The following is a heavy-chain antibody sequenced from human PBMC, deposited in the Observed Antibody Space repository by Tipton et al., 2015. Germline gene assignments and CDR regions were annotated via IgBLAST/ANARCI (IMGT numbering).Heavy chain of an antibody. J-gene: IGHJ6*02. V-gene: IGHV4-4*07. Sequence: TLSLTCSVSGGSISNYYWSWIRQPAGKGLEWIGHVSTSGSTNYNPSLKSRVTISIDTSGTQFSLNLTSVTAADTAVYYCARKPSGPGDYYYYGMDVWGQGTTVTVSS. D-gene: IGHD6-19*01. CDR2: VSTSGST. CDR3: ARKPSGPGDYYYYGMDV. CDR1: GGSISNYY.